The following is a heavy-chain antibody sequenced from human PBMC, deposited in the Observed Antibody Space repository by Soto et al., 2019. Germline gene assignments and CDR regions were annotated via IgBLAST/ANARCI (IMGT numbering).Heavy chain of an antibody. V-gene: IGHV3-23*01. CDR2: ISGSDGKT. J-gene: IGHJ4*02. CDR3: AKWSYLDY. Sequence: GGVLRLSCTASVFSFASFAMTWVRQAPGKGLELVATISGSDGKTYYADSVKGRFSISRDTSRNTLYLQMNSLRADDTAIYYCAKWSYLDYWGQGTRVTVSS. CDR1: VFSFASFA. D-gene: IGHD3-3*01.